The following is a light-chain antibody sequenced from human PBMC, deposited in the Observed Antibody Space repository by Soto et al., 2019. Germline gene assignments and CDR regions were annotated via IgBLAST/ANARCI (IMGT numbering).Light chain of an antibody. J-gene: IGLJ1*01. V-gene: IGLV2-8*01. CDR1: SNDVGGYNY. CDR2: EVT. Sequence: QSVLTQPPSASGSPGQSVTISCTGTSNDVGGYNYVSWYQQHPGKAPKLIIYEVTKRPSGVPDRFSGSKSGNTASLTVSGLQAEDEADYYCSSYAGSNNFDFGTGTKLTVL. CDR3: SSYAGSNNFD.